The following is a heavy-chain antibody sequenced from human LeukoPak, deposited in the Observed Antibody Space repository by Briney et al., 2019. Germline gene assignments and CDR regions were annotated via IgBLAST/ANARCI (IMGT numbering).Heavy chain of an antibody. V-gene: IGHV3-15*07. CDR3: AKHITIFGVGGGGY. CDR2: IKSKTDGGTT. D-gene: IGHD3-3*01. J-gene: IGHJ4*02. Sequence: GGSLRLSCAASGFTFSNAWMNWVRQAPGKGLEWVGRIKSKTDGGTTDYAAPVKGRFTISRDDSKNTLYLQMNSLRAEDTAVYYCAKHITIFGVGGGGYWGQGTLVTVSS. CDR1: GFTFSNAW.